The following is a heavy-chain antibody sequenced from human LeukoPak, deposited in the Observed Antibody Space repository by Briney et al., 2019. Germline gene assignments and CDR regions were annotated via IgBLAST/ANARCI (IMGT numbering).Heavy chain of an antibody. Sequence: PGGSLRLSCAASGFTFDDYAMHWVRQAPGKGLEWVSGISWNSGSIGYADSVKGRFTISTDNANNSLYLQMNSLRAEDAAVYYCARSLRNAFDIWGQGTMVTVSS. CDR1: GFTFDDYA. CDR3: ARSLRNAFDI. J-gene: IGHJ3*02. V-gene: IGHV3-9*01. CDR2: ISWNSGSI. D-gene: IGHD3-3*01.